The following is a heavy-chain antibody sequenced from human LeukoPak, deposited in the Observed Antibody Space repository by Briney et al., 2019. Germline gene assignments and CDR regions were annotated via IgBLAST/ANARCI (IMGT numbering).Heavy chain of an antibody. D-gene: IGHD6-13*01. CDR3: ARHSIAAAGFFDY. CDR1: GGSISSGGYY. V-gene: IGHV4-31*03. J-gene: IGHJ4*02. Sequence: SETLSLTCTVSGGSISSGGYYWSWIRQHPGKGLEWIGYIYYSGSTYYNPSLKSRVTISVDTSKNQFSLKLSSVTAADTAVYYCARHSIAAAGFFDYWGQGTLVTVSS. CDR2: IYYSGST.